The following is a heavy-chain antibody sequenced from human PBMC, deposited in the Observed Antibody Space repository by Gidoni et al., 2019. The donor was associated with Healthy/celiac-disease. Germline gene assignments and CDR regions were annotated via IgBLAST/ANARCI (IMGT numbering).Heavy chain of an antibody. J-gene: IGHJ4*02. CDR3: ARALGLAVADTFDY. CDR2: INPNSGST. D-gene: IGHD6-19*01. CDR1: GYTFTGYY. V-gene: IGHV1-2*04. Sequence: QVQLVQSGAEVKKPGASVKVSCKASGYTFTGYYMHWLRQAPGYGLEWMGWINPNSGSTNYAQKFQGWVTMTRDTSISTAYMELSRLRSDDTAVYYCARALGLAVADTFDYWGQGTLVTVSS.